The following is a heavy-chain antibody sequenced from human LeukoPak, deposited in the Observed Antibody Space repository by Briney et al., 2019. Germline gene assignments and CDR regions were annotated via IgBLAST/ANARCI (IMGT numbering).Heavy chain of an antibody. CDR1: GYTFTNFD. CDR2: MNPNSGNT. V-gene: IGHV1-8*03. D-gene: IGHD3-16*01. Sequence: ASVKVSCKASGYTFTNFDINWVRQATGQGLEWMGWMNPNSGNTGYAQKFQGRVTITRNTSLSTAYMELSSLRSEDTAIYYCARELSAGAQPYYYYYMDVWGKGTTVTVSS. J-gene: IGHJ6*03. CDR3: ARELSAGAQPYYYYYMDV.